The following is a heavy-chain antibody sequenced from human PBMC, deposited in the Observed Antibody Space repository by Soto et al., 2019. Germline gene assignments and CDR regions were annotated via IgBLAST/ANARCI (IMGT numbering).Heavy chain of an antibody. CDR3: ARDELGYCSSTSCYGVY. CDR1: GFTLSDHY. D-gene: IGHD2-2*01. V-gene: IGHV3-74*01. J-gene: IGHJ4*02. Sequence: EVQLVESGGGLVQPGGTLRLSCAASGFTLSDHYMDWVRQAPGKGLEWVGRINSDGSSTSYADSVKGRFTISRDNAKNTLYLQMNSLRAEDTAVYYCARDELGYCSSTSCYGVYWGQGTLVTVSS. CDR2: INSDGSST.